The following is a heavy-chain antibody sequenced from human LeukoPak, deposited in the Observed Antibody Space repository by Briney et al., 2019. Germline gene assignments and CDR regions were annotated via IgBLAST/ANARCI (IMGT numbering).Heavy chain of an antibody. V-gene: IGHV4-59*08. Sequence: PSETLSLTCTVSGGSISSYYWSWIRQPPGKGLEWIGYIYYSGSTNYNPSLKSRVTISVDTSKNQFSLKLSSVTAADTAVYYCARQNYDILTGYYRLDYWGQGTLVTVSS. CDR3: ARQNYDILTGYYRLDY. CDR1: GGSISSYY. CDR2: IYYSGST. J-gene: IGHJ4*02. D-gene: IGHD3-9*01.